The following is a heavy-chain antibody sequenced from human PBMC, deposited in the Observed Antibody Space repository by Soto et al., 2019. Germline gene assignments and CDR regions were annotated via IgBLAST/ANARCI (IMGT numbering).Heavy chain of an antibody. CDR1: GFTFDDYA. V-gene: IGHV3-9*01. Sequence: EVQLVESGGGLVQPGRSLRLSCAASGFTFDDYAMHWVRQAPGKGLEWVSGISWNSGRIGYADSVKGRFTISRDNAKKSLFLQMSSLRVEDTALYYCVKDSAGSCCTFYLDYWGQGALVTVSS. CDR3: VKDSAGSCCTFYLDY. D-gene: IGHD2-15*01. J-gene: IGHJ4*02. CDR2: ISWNSGRI.